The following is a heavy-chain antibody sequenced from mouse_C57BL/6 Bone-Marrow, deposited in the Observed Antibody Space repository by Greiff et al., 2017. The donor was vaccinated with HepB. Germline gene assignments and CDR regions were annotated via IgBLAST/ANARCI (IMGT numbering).Heavy chain of an antibody. D-gene: IGHD2-10*02. CDR2: IYPGDGDT. J-gene: IGHJ3*01. CDR1: GYAFSSSW. CDR3: ARMYGNRAY. Sequence: QVQLQQSGPELVKPGASVKISCKASGYAFSSSWMNWVKQRPGKGLEWIGRIYPGDGDTNYNGKFKGKATLTADKSSSTAYMQLSSLTSEDSAVYFCARMYGNRAYWGQGTLVTVSA. V-gene: IGHV1-82*01.